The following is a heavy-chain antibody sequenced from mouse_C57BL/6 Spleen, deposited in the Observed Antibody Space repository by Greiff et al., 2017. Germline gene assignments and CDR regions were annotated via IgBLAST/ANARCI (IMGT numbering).Heavy chain of an antibody. CDR2: IDPEDGET. V-gene: IGHV14-2*01. CDR3: ARSGWDSAY. J-gene: IGHJ3*01. CDR1: GFNITDYY. D-gene: IGHD3-1*01. Sequence: EVQLQQSGAELVKPGASVKLSCTASGFNITDYYMHWVKQRPEQGLEWIGRIDPEDGETKYAPKFQGKATLTADTSSNTAYLQLSSLAAEDAAVYYCARSGWDSAYWGQGTLVTVSA.